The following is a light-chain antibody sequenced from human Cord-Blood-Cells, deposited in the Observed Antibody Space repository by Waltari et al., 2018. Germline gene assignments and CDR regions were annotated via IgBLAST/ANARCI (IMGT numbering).Light chain of an antibody. V-gene: IGKV3-15*01. CDR1: ESVRSN. Sequence: DIEITDSTATLSVSRGKSATLSCSARESVRSNLACYQQNPGQAPRLLIYGASTRATGIPARFSGSGSGTESTLTISSLQSEDFAVYYCQQYNNWPYSFGQGTKLEIK. CDR2: GAS. J-gene: IGKJ2*03. CDR3: QQYNNWPYS.